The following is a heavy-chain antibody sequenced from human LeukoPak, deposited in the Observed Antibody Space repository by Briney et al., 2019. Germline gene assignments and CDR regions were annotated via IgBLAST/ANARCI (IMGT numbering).Heavy chain of an antibody. D-gene: IGHD6-19*01. Sequence: GGSLRLSCAASGFTFSYYEMIWVRQAPGKGLEWVSYMTGGSTTKNYADSVKGRFTISRDNAKNSLYLQMNSLRAEDTAIYYCARDGDIAVATAPYYFDYWGQGILVTVSS. J-gene: IGHJ4*02. CDR3: ARDGDIAVATAPYYFDY. V-gene: IGHV3-48*03. CDR2: MTGGSTTK. CDR1: GFTFSYYE.